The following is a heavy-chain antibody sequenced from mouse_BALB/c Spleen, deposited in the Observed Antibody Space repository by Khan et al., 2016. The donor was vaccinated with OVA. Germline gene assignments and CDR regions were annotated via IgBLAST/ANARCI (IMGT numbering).Heavy chain of an antibody. J-gene: IGHJ3*01. CDR1: GYTFTSYW. Sequence: VQLQQSGAELAKPGASVKMSCKASGYTFTSYWMHWVKQRPGQGLEWIGYINPSTDYTEYNQKFKDKATLTADKSSSTAYMQLTSLTSEASAVYYCVNHGSSSAWFTYWGQGTLVTVSA. CDR2: INPSTDYT. V-gene: IGHV1-7*01. CDR3: VNHGSSSAWFTY. D-gene: IGHD1-1*01.